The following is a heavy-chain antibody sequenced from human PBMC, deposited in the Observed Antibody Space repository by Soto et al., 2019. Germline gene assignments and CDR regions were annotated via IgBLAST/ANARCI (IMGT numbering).Heavy chain of an antibody. CDR1: GFTFSSYA. CDR2: ISYDGSNK. J-gene: IGHJ6*02. D-gene: IGHD4-17*01. Sequence: PGGSLRLSCAASGFTFSSYAMHWVRQAPGKGLEWVAVISYDGSNKYYADSVKGRFTISRDNSKNTLYLQMNSLRAEDTAVYYCARDYGDYYYYYGMDVWGQGTTVTVSS. CDR3: ARDYGDYYYYYGMDV. V-gene: IGHV3-30-3*01.